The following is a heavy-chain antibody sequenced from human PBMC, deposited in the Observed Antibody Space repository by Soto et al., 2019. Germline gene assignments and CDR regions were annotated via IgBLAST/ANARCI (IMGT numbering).Heavy chain of an antibody. CDR2: IYYSGST. J-gene: IGHJ4*02. D-gene: IGHD4-4*01. V-gene: IGHV4-31*03. CDR3: ARDHIDDYSSGNYFDY. Sequence: SETLSLTCTVSGGSISSGGYYWSWIRQHPGKGLEWIGYIYYSGSTYYNPSLKSRVTISVDTSKNQFSLKLSSVTAADTAVYYCARDHIDDYSSGNYFDYWGQGTLVTVSS. CDR1: GGSISSGGYY.